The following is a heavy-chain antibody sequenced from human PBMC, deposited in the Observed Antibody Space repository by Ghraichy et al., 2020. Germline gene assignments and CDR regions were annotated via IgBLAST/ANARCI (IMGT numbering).Heavy chain of an antibody. CDR3: ARVPGIAVAGNNFGDY. CDR1: GYTFTSYY. CDR2: INPSGGST. D-gene: IGHD6-19*01. V-gene: IGHV1-46*01. Sequence: ASVKVSCKASGYTFTSYYMHWVRQAPGQGLEWMGIINPSGGSTSYAQKFQGRVTMTRDTSTSTVYMELSSLRSEDTAVYYCARVPGIAVAGNNFGDYWGQGTLVTVSA. J-gene: IGHJ4*02.